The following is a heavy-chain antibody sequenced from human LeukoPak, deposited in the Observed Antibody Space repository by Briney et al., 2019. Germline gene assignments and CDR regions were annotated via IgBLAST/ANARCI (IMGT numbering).Heavy chain of an antibody. Sequence: GGSLRLSCAASGFTFDDYAMHWVRQAPGKGLEWVSAISGSGGSTYYADSVKGRFTISRDNSKNTLYLQMNSLRAEDTAVYYCKTGESYYYYYYMDVWGKGTTVTVSS. V-gene: IGHV3-23*01. J-gene: IGHJ6*03. CDR3: KTGESYYYYYYMDV. D-gene: IGHD1-14*01. CDR1: GFTFDDYA. CDR2: ISGSGGST.